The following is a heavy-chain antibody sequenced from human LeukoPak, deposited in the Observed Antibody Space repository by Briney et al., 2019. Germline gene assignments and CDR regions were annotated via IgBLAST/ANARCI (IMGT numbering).Heavy chain of an antibody. CDR2: ISAYNGNT. J-gene: IGHJ4*02. CDR3: ARDSTRLIAVASDY. V-gene: IGHV1-18*01. Sequence: GASVKVSCKASGYTFTSYGISWVRQAPGQGLEWMGWISAYNGNTNYAQKLQGRVTMTTDTSTSTAYMELRSLRSDDTAVYYCARDSTRLIAVASDYWGQGTLVTVSS. CDR1: GYTFTSYG. D-gene: IGHD6-19*01.